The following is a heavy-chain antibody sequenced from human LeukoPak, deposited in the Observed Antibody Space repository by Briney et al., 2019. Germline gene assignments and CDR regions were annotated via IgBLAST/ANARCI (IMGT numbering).Heavy chain of an antibody. CDR2: IYWDDDK. V-gene: IGHV2-5*02. J-gene: IGHJ5*02. Sequence: SGPTLVNPTQTLTLTCTFSGFSLSTGGVGVGWIRQPPGKALEWLALIYWDDDKRYSPSLKSRLTITKDTSKNQVVLTMTNMDPVDTATYYCAHSDPNRIAAAGTARWFDPWGQGTLVTVSS. CDR1: GFSLSTGGVG. D-gene: IGHD6-13*01. CDR3: AHSDPNRIAAAGTARWFDP.